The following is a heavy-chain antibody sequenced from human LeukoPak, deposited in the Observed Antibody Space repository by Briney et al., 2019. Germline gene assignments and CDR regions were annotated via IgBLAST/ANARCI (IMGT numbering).Heavy chain of an antibody. J-gene: IGHJ5*02. CDR1: GGSSSGYY. Sequence: PSETLSLTCAVYGGSSSGYYWSWIRQPPGKGLEWIGEINHSGSTNYNPSLKSRVTISVDTSKNQFSLKLSSVTAADTAVYYCARGRRVRGVRSFDPWGQGTLVTVSS. V-gene: IGHV4-34*01. CDR3: ARGRRVRGVRSFDP. CDR2: INHSGST. D-gene: IGHD3-10*01.